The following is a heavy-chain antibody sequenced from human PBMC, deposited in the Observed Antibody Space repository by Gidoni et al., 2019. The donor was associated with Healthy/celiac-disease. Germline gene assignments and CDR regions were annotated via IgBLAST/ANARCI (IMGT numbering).Heavy chain of an antibody. J-gene: IGHJ4*02. Sequence: EVQLVESGGGLVQPGGSLRLSCAASGLTFSSYWMSWVRQAPGKGLEWVANIKQDGSEKYYVDSVKGRFTISRDNAKNSLYLQMNSLRAEDTAVYYCARENSGSYSFDYWGQGTLVTVSS. CDR1: GLTFSSYW. CDR2: IKQDGSEK. V-gene: IGHV3-7*01. CDR3: ARENSGSYSFDY. D-gene: IGHD1-26*01.